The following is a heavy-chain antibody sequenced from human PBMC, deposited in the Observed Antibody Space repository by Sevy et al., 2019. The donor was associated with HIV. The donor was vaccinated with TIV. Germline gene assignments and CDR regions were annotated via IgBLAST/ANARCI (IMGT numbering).Heavy chain of an antibody. Sequence: ASVKVSCKASGYTFSSYGISWVRQVPGQGLEWMGCIVTYNGNIKYSQKVQDRVTMTTDTSTSTAYMELRSLTSDDTAVYFCARISTRRGKFNWFDPWGQGTLVTVS. V-gene: IGHV1-18*01. CDR3: ARISTRRGKFNWFDP. CDR2: IVTYNGNI. D-gene: IGHD3-10*01. CDR1: GYTFSSYG. J-gene: IGHJ5*02.